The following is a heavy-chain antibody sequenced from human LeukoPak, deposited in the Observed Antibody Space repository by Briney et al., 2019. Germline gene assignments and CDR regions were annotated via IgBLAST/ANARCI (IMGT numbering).Heavy chain of an antibody. CDR3: AKGARPLRYFDWLLPYFDD. D-gene: IGHD3-9*01. CDR2: IFPGGNT. Sequence: GGSLRLSCAASGFIVSNNYMTWVRQAPGKGLEWVSVIFPGGNTYYADSVRGRFTISRDNSKNTLYLQMNSLRVEDTAVYYCAKGARPLRYFDWLLPYFDDWGQGTLVTVSS. V-gene: IGHV3-53*01. CDR1: GFIVSNNY. J-gene: IGHJ4*02.